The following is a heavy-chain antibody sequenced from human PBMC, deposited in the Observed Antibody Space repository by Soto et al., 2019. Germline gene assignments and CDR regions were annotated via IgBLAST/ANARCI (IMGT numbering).Heavy chain of an antibody. J-gene: IGHJ3*02. CDR1: SGSISSYY. Sequence: SETLSLTCTVSSGSISSYYWSWIRQPPGKGLEFIGYIFYSGSTNYNPSLKSRVTISVDTSKNQFSLNLISVTAADTAVYYCARSIWSGYLNAFDIWGQGTMVTV. CDR2: IFYSGST. CDR3: ARSIWSGYLNAFDI. V-gene: IGHV4-59*08. D-gene: IGHD3-3*01.